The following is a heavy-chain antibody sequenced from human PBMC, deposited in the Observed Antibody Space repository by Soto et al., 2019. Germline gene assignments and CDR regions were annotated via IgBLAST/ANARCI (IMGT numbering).Heavy chain of an antibody. CDR2: IKSKTDGGTT. V-gene: IGHV3-15*01. D-gene: IGHD6-13*01. J-gene: IGHJ3*02. CDR1: GFTFSNAW. Sequence: GGSLRLSCAASGFTFSNAWMSWVRQAPGKGLEWVGRIKSKTDGGTTDYAAPVKGRFTISRDDSKNTLYLQMNSLKTEDTAVYYCTTEPPIAAAGYDAFDIWGQGTMVTVSS. CDR3: TTEPPIAAAGYDAFDI.